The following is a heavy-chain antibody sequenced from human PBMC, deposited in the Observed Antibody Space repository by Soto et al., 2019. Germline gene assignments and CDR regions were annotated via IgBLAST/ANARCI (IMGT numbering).Heavy chain of an antibody. V-gene: IGHV4-34*01. CDR2: INHSGST. Sequence: AETLSLTCAVYGGSFSGYYWSWIRQPPGKGLEWIGEINHSGSTNYNPSLKSRVTISVDTSKNQFSLKLSSVTAADTAVYYCARGNYGSGSYYKVPPHDAFDIWGQGXMVTV. CDR3: ARGNYGSGSYYKVPPHDAFDI. CDR1: GGSFSGYY. J-gene: IGHJ3*02. D-gene: IGHD3-10*01.